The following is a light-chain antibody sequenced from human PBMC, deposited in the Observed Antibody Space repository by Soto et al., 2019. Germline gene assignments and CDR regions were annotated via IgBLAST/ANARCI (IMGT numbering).Light chain of an antibody. J-gene: IGLJ1*01. CDR3: CSFAGGFYV. CDR1: SSDVGGYNY. Sequence: PVLTQPPSVYGSPGRSVTITCNGTSSDVGGYNYVSWYQQHPGKAPKVIIFDVSKRPSGVPDRFSGSKSGSTASLTISGLQPDDEGDYYCCSFAGGFYVVGTGTKVTVL. V-gene: IGLV2-11*01. CDR2: DVS.